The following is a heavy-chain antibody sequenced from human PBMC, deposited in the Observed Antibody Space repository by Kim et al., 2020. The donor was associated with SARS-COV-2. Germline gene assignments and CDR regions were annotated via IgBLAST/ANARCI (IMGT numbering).Heavy chain of an antibody. J-gene: IGHJ6*03. V-gene: IGHV3-30*01. CDR2: K. CDR3: ARAEGYYYMDV. Sequence: KCYDDSVKGRFTISRNNSKNTLYLQMNSLRAEDTAVYYCARAEGYYYMDVWGNGTTVTVSS.